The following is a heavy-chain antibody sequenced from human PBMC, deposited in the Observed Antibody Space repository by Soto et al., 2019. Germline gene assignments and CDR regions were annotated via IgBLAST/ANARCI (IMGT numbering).Heavy chain of an antibody. V-gene: IGHV4-30-4*01. D-gene: IGHD7-27*01. CDR1: GGSISSGDYY. CDR3: ARDSYGTETGTLDY. J-gene: IGHJ4*02. Sequence: KPSETLSLTCTVSGGSISSGDYYWSWIRQPPGKGLEWIGYIYYSGSTYYNPSLKSRVTISVDASKNQFSLKLSSVTAADTAVYYCARDSYGTETGTLDYWGQGTLVTVSS. CDR2: IYYSGST.